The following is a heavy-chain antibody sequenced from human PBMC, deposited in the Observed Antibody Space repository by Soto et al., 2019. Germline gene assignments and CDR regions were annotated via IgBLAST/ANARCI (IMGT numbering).Heavy chain of an antibody. CDR2: ISGSGGST. V-gene: IGHV3-23*01. J-gene: IGHJ4*02. D-gene: IGHD3-3*01. CDR3: AKEFGVVITPYYFDY. CDR1: VFTFSSYT. Sequence: EGSLRHTSVASVFTFSSYTISWVRQAPGKGLEWVSAISGSGGSTYYADSVKGRFTISRDNSKNTLYLQMNSLRAEDTAVYYCAKEFGVVITPYYFDYWGQGTLVTVSS.